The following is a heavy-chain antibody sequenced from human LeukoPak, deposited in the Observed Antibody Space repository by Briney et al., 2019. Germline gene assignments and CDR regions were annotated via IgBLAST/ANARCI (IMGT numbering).Heavy chain of an antibody. Sequence: GASVKVSCKASGYTFTGYYMHWVRQAPGQGLEWIGWINPNSGGTNYAQKFQGRVTMTRDTSISTAYMELSRLRSDDTAVYYCARVGDSSGYYYPFDYWGQGTLVTVSS. D-gene: IGHD3-22*01. J-gene: IGHJ4*02. V-gene: IGHV1-2*02. CDR2: INPNSGGT. CDR3: ARVGDSSGYYYPFDY. CDR1: GYTFTGYY.